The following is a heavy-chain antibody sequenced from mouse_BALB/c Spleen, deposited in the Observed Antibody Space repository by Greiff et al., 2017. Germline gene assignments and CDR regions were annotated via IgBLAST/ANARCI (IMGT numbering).Heavy chain of an antibody. J-gene: IGHJ3*01. CDR3: TRFRGYGPWFAY. Sequence: QVQLKESGAELVKPGASVKLSCKASGYTFTSYYMYWVKQRPGQGLEWIGEINPSNGGTNFNEKFKSKATLTVDKSSSTAYMQLSSLTSEDSAVYYCTRFRGYGPWFAYWGQGTLVTVSA. D-gene: IGHD1-1*02. CDR2: INPSNGGT. CDR1: GYTFTSYY. V-gene: IGHV1S81*02.